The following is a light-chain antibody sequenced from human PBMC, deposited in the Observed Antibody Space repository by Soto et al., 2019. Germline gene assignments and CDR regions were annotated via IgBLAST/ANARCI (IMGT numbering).Light chain of an antibody. J-gene: IGLJ1*01. V-gene: IGLV2-14*01. CDR3: SSYTSSSTRV. CDR2: DVS. Sequence: QSALTQPASVSGSPGQSITISCTGTSSDVGGYNYVSWYQQHPGKAPKLMIYDVSNRPSGVSNRFSGSMSGNTASLTISGLQAEDEADYYWSSYTSSSTRVFGPGTKLALL. CDR1: SSDVGGYNY.